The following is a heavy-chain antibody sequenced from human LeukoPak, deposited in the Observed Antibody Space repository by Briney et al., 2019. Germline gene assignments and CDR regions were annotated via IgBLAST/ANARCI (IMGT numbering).Heavy chain of an antibody. J-gene: IGHJ2*01. CDR3: ARLTRYGDYGGTNWYFDL. CDR2: IYYSGNT. CDR1: GGSIGSYY. D-gene: IGHD4-17*01. V-gene: IGHV4-59*08. Sequence: SETLSLTCTVSGGSIGSYYWSWIRQPPGKGLEWIGYIYYSGNTNYNPSLKSRVTISVDTSKNQFSLKLSSVTAADTAVYYCARLTRYGDYGGTNWYFDLWGRGTLVTVSS.